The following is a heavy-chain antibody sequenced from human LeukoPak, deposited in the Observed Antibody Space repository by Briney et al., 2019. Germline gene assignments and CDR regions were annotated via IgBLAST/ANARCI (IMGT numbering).Heavy chain of an antibody. Sequence: GGSLRLSCAASGFTFSPYNMNWVRQSPGKGLERVSSISASSTYIYYADSVKRRLTISRDNAENSLYLQMNSLRVEDTTVYYCARGLAVAGSYYFDYWGQGILITVSS. CDR3: ARGLAVAGSYYFDY. V-gene: IGHV3-21*01. D-gene: IGHD6-13*01. CDR1: GFTFSPYN. J-gene: IGHJ4*02. CDR2: ISASSTYI.